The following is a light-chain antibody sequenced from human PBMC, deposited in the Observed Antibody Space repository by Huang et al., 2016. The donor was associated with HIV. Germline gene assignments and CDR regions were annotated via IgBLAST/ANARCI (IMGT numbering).Light chain of an antibody. V-gene: IGKV3-11*01. J-gene: IGKJ1*01. CDR1: QSVSSY. Sequence: EIVLTQSPATLSLSPGERDTLSCRASQSVSSYLAWYQQKPGQAPRLLIYDASNRATGIPARFSGSGSGKDFTLTISSLEPEDFAVYYCQQRSNWPLTFGQGTKVEIK. CDR3: QQRSNWPLT. CDR2: DAS.